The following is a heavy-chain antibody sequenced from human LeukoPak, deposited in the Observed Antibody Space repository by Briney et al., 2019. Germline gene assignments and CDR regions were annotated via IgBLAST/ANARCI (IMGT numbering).Heavy chain of an antibody. D-gene: IGHD4-11*01. J-gene: IGHJ4*02. Sequence: GGSLRLSCVASGFTFSSYAMTWVRQAPWRGLEWVSVISVSGGSTDYADSVRGRFTVSGDKSINTLYLHMNSLRAEDTAVYYCAKGPTVTSGHFDYWGQGTLVTVSS. CDR1: GFTFSSYA. CDR3: AKGPTVTSGHFDY. V-gene: IGHV3-23*01. CDR2: ISVSGGST.